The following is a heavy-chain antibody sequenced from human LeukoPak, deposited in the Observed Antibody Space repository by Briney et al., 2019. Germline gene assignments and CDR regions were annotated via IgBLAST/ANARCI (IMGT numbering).Heavy chain of an antibody. CDR1: GFTFSSYS. D-gene: IGHD2-2*02. CDR3: ARDRSPYCSSTSCYTGSDY. J-gene: IGHJ4*02. Sequence: GGSLRLSCAASGFTFSSYSMNWVRQAPGKGLEWVSSISSGSSYIYYADSVKGRFTISRDNAKNSLYLQMNSLRAEDTAVYYCARDRSPYCSSTSCYTGSDYWGQGTLVTVSS. CDR2: ISSGSSYI. V-gene: IGHV3-21*01.